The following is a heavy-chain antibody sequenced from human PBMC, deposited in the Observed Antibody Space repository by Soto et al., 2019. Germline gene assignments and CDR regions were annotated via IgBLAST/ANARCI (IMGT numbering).Heavy chain of an antibody. V-gene: IGHV3-23*01. D-gene: IGHD3-22*01. J-gene: IGHJ4*02. CDR3: AKAGFYYDSSGNPRGYYFDY. Sequence: EVQLLESGGGLVQPGGSLRLSCAASGFTFSSYAMSWVRQAPGKGLEWVSAISGSGGSTYYADSVKGRFTISRDNSKNTLYLQMNSLRAEDTAVYYCAKAGFYYDSSGNPRGYYFDYWGQGTLVTVSS. CDR2: ISGSGGST. CDR1: GFTFSSYA.